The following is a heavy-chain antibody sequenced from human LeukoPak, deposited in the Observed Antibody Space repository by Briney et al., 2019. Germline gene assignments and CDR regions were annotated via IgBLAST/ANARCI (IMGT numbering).Heavy chain of an antibody. CDR2: ISSSGSTI. J-gene: IGHJ4*02. Sequence: GGSLRLSCAASGSTFSSYEMNWVRQAPGKGLEWVSYISSSGSTIYYADSVKGRFTISRDNAKDSLYLQMNSLRAEDTAVYYCARDQDRFDYWGQGTLVTVSS. V-gene: IGHV3-48*03. CDR3: ARDQDRFDY. CDR1: GSTFSSYE.